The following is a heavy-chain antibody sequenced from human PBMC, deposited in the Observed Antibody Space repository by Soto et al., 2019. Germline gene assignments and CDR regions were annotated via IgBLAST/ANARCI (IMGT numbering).Heavy chain of an antibody. J-gene: IGHJ5*02. D-gene: IGHD5-12*01. V-gene: IGHV1-69*13. Sequence: SVKVSCKASGGTFSSYAISWVRQAPGQGLEWMGGIIPIFGTANYAQKFQGRVTITADESTSTAYMELSSLRSEDTAVYYCARDLEMATRHNWFDPWGQGTLVTVSS. CDR1: GGTFSSYA. CDR2: IIPIFGTA. CDR3: ARDLEMATRHNWFDP.